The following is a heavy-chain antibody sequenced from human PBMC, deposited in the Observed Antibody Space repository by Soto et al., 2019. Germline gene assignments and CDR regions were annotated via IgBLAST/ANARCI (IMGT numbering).Heavy chain of an antibody. CDR1: GFTLSSYA. CDR3: AFNSGSGSYYFDY. Sequence: EVQLLESGGGLVQPGGSLRLSCAASGFTLSSYAMWWVRQAPGKGLECVSAISGGGETTYYADSVKGRFTISRDNSKNTLYLQMNSLRAEDTAVYYCAFNSGSGSYYFDYWGQGTLVTVSS. CDR2: ISGGGETT. V-gene: IGHV3-23*01. J-gene: IGHJ4*02. D-gene: IGHD3-10*01.